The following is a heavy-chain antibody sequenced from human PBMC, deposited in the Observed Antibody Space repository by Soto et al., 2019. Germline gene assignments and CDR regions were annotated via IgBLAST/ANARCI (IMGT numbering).Heavy chain of an antibody. D-gene: IGHD2-2*01. Sequence: EVQLVESGGGLIQPGGSLRLSCAASGFTVSSNYMSWVRQAPGKGLEWVSVIYSGGSTYYADSVKGRFTISRDNSKNTLCLQMNSLRAEDTAVYYCARLGVVPADKSYYYGMDFWGQGTTVTVSS. J-gene: IGHJ6*02. CDR2: IYSGGST. CDR3: ARLGVVPADKSYYYGMDF. V-gene: IGHV3-53*01. CDR1: GFTVSSNY.